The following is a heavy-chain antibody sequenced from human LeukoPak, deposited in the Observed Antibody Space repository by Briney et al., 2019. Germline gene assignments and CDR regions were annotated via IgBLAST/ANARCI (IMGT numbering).Heavy chain of an antibody. CDR3: ARGPMRYCGWPTGGFDY. CDR2: IYTSGST. D-gene: IGHD3-9*01. J-gene: IGHJ4*02. V-gene: IGHV4-61*02. Sequence: SQTLSLTCTVSGGSISSGSYYWTWIRQPAGKGLEWIGRIYTSGSTNYNPSLKSRVTMSVDTSKNQFSLKLSSVTAADTAVYYCARGPMRYCGWPTGGFDYWGQGTLVTVSS. CDR1: GGSISSGSYY.